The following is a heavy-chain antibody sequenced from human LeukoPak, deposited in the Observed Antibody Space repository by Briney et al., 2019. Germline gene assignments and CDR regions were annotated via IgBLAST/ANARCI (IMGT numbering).Heavy chain of an antibody. D-gene: IGHD4-17*01. CDR1: GYTFTGYC. Sequence: ASVKVSCKASGYTFTGYCMHWVRQAPGQGLEWMGWINPNSGGTNYAQKFQGRVTMTRDTSISTAYMELSRLRSDDTAVYCCARRDLRYYYYGMDVWGQGTTVTVS. CDR2: INPNSGGT. J-gene: IGHJ6*02. V-gene: IGHV1-2*02. CDR3: ARRDLRYYYYGMDV.